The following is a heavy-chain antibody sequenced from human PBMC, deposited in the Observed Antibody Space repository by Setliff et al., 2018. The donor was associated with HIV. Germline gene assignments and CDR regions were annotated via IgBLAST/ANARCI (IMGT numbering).Heavy chain of an antibody. Sequence: ASVKVSCKASGGTFKNLAISWVRQAPGQGLEWMGGIIPIFGTANYPQKFQGRSTITADESTSTAYMELSSLRSEDTAVYYCARGDYGSGSYYPYYFYYGMDVWGQGTTVTVSS. V-gene: IGHV1-69*13. CDR2: IIPIFGTA. J-gene: IGHJ6*02. CDR3: ARGDYGSGSYYPYYFYYGMDV. D-gene: IGHD3-10*01. CDR1: GGTFKNLA.